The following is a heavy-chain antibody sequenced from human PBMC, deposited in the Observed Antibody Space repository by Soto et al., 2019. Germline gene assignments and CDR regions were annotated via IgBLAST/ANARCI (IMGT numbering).Heavy chain of an antibody. CDR3: TTRHLPTVTSYWYFDL. V-gene: IGHV3-73*01. Sequence: EVQLVESGGGLVQPGGSLKLSCAASGFTFSGSAMHWVRQASGKGLEWVGRIRSKANSYATAYAASVKGRFTISRDDSKNTAYLQMNSLKTEDTAVYYCTTRHLPTVTSYWYFDLWGRGTLVTVSS. J-gene: IGHJ2*01. D-gene: IGHD4-17*01. CDR2: IRSKANSYAT. CDR1: GFTFSGSA.